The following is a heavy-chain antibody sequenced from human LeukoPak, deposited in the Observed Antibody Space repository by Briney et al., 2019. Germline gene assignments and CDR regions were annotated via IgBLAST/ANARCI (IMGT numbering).Heavy chain of an antibody. CDR3: ARGRKYSYGYRVNELGSGYFDN. J-gene: IGHJ4*02. D-gene: IGHD5-18*01. Sequence: PSETLSLTCTVSGGSISSSSYYWGWIRQPPGKGLEWIGSIYYSGSTNYNPSLKSRVTISVDTSKNQFSLKLSSVTAADTAVYYCARGRKYSYGYRVNELGSGYFDNWGQGTLVTVSS. CDR2: IYYSGST. CDR1: GGSISSSSYY. V-gene: IGHV4-39*07.